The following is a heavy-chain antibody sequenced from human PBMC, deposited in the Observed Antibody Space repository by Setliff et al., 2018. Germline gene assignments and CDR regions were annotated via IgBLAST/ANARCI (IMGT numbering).Heavy chain of an antibody. V-gene: IGHV1-69*10. Sequence: SVKVSCKASGGTFSSYAISWVRQAPGQGLEWMGGIIPILGIANYAQKFQGRVTITADKSTSTAYMELSSLRSEDTAVYYCARGLAYCGGDCFLRTGFGYWGQGTLVTVSS. J-gene: IGHJ4*02. CDR1: GGTFSSYA. CDR3: ARGLAYCGGDCFLRTGFGY. CDR2: IIPILGIA. D-gene: IGHD2-21*02.